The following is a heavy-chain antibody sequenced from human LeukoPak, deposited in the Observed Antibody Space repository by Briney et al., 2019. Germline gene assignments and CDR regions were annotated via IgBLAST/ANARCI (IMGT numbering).Heavy chain of an antibody. D-gene: IGHD3-3*01. CDR1: GYTFTDYY. J-gene: IGHJ4*02. V-gene: IGHV1-69-2*01. CDR3: ATLPYYDFWSGYRDLGY. Sequence: GASVKVSCKASGYTFTDYYMHWVQQAPGKGLEWMGRVDPEDGETIYAEKFQGRVTITADTSTDTAYMGLSSLRSEDTAVYYCATLPYYDFWSGYRDLGYWGQGTLVTVSS. CDR2: VDPEDGET.